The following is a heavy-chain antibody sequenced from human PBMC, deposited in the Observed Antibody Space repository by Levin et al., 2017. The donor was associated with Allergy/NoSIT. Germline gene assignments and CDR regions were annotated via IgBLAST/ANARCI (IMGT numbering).Heavy chain of an antibody. CDR2: ISYDGSNK. D-gene: IGHD3-3*01. CDR1: GFTFSSYA. J-gene: IGHJ4*02. Sequence: LSLTCAASGFTFSSYAMHWVRQAPGKGLEWVAVISYDGSNKYYADSVKGRFTISRDNSKNTLYLQMNSLRAEDTAVYYCARDQAIYDFWSGYYNREDLLDYWGQGTLVTVSS. CDR3: ARDQAIYDFWSGYYNREDLLDY. V-gene: IGHV3-30*04.